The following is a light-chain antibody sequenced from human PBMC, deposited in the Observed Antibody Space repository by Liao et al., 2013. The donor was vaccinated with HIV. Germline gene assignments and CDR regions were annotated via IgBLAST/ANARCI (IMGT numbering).Light chain of an antibody. CDR3: QVWDSNYDHPYV. CDR2: KDS. Sequence: SYELTQPPSVSVSPGQTARITCSGDALPKQYAYWYQQKPGQAPVLVIYKDSERPSGIPERFSGSNSGNTATLSISRVEAGDEADYYCQVWDSNYDHPYVFGTGTKVTVL. J-gene: IGLJ1*01. CDR1: ALPKQY. V-gene: IGLV3-25*02.